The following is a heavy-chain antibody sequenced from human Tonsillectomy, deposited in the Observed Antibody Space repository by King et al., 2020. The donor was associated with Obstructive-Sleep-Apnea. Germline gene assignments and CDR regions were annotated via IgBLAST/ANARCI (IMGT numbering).Heavy chain of an antibody. CDR1: GFTFDDYA. V-gene: IGHV3-9*01. J-gene: IGHJ2*01. CDR3: AKDTWQQLGNWYFDL. Sequence: VQLVESGGGLVQPGRSLRLSCAASGFTFDDYAMHWVRQAPGKGLEWVSGISWNSCSIGYADSVKGRFTISRDNAKNSLYLQMNSLRAEDTALYYCAKDTWQQLGNWYFDLWGRGTLVTVSS. CDR2: ISWNSCSI. D-gene: IGHD6-13*01.